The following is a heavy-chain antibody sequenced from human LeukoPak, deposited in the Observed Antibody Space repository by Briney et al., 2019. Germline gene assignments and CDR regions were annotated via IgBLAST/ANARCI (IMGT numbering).Heavy chain of an antibody. V-gene: IGHV3-30*04. J-gene: IGHJ6*03. D-gene: IGHD3-10*01. Sequence: GGSLRLSCAASGFTFSTYSMHWVRQAPGKGLEWVAIISYDGSKKYYADSVKGRFTISRDNAKNSLYLQMNSLRAEDTAVYYCAREIWFGELLHRYYYMDVWGKGTTVTISS. CDR3: AREIWFGELLHRYYYMDV. CDR2: ISYDGSKK. CDR1: GFTFSTYS.